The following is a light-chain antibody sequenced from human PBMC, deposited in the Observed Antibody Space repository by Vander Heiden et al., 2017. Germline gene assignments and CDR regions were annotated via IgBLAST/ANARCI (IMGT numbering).Light chain of an antibody. CDR3: QQRSNWPPYT. J-gene: IGKJ2*01. CDR1: QSVSSY. CDR2: DAS. V-gene: IGKV3-11*01. Sequence: DIVLTQSPATLSLSPGERATLSCRASQSVSSYLAWYQQKPGQAPRLLIYDASNRATGIPARFSGSGSGPDFTLTISSLEPEDFAVYYCQQRSNWPPYTFGQGTKLEIK.